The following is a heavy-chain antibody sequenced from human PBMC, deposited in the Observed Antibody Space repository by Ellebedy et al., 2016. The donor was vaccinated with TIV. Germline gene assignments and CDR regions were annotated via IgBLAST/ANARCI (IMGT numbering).Heavy chain of an antibody. V-gene: IGHV3-33*08. CDR3: ARDGVITSGGVPQFDP. J-gene: IGHJ5*02. Sequence: PGGSLRLSCAASGFTLSTYWMHWVRQAPGKGLEWVAVVWYDGSNKYYADSVKGQFTISRDNFKNNMFLQMNSLRAEDTAVYYCARDGVITSGGVPQFDPWGQGTLVTVSS. CDR2: VWYDGSNK. CDR1: GFTLSTYW. D-gene: IGHD2/OR15-2a*01.